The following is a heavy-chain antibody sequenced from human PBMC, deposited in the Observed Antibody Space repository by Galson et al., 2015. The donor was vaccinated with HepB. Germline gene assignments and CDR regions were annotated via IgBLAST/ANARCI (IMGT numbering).Heavy chain of an antibody. V-gene: IGHV3-30*02. CDR1: GFTFSSYG. D-gene: IGHD5-18*01. CDR2: IHSDGSTE. CDR3: ARDRGDVDAAMVPFLLDY. J-gene: IGHJ4*02. Sequence: SLRLSCAASGFTFSSYGMHWVRQAPGKGLEWVTFIHSDGSTEYYVDSVKGRFTISRDNAKNSLYLQMNSLRAEDTAVYYCARDRGDVDAAMVPFLLDYWGQGTLVTVSS.